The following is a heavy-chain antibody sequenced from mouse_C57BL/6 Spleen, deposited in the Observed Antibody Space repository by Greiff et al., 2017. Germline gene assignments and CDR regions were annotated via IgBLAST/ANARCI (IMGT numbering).Heavy chain of an antibody. D-gene: IGHD2-5*01. Sequence: VQLVESGAELVRPGASVKLSCKASGYTFTDYYINWVKQRPGQGLEWIARIYPGSGNTYYNEKFKGKATLTAEKSSSTAYMQLSSLTSEDSAVYFCAKDSNYLYYYAMDYWGQGTSVTVSS. J-gene: IGHJ4*01. CDR2: IYPGSGNT. CDR1: GYTFTDYY. V-gene: IGHV1-76*01. CDR3: AKDSNYLYYYAMDY.